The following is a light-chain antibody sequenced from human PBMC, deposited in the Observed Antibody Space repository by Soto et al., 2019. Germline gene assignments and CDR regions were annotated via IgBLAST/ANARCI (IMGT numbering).Light chain of an antibody. V-gene: IGLV2-11*01. CDR2: DVS. CDR3: CSYAGSSWV. J-gene: IGLJ3*02. CDR1: SSDVGGYNY. Sequence: QSVLTQPRSVSGSPGQSVTISCTGTSSDVGGYNYVSWYQQHPGKAPKLMIYDVSYRPSGVPDRFSGSRSGNTASLTISGLQGEDEADYYCCSYAGSSWVFGGGTKLTVL.